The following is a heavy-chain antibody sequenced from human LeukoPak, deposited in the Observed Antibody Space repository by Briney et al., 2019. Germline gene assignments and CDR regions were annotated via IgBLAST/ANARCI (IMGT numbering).Heavy chain of an antibody. D-gene: IGHD3-10*01. CDR3: ARVPRRGERFDP. J-gene: IGHJ5*02. V-gene: IGHV1-8*02. CDR1: GYTFTGYY. CDR2: MNPNSGNT. Sequence: ASVKVSCKASGYTFTGYYMHWVRQAPGQGLEWMGWMNPNSGNTGYAQKFQGRVTMTRNTSISTAYMELSSLRSEDTAVYYCARVPRRGERFDPWGQGTLVTVSS.